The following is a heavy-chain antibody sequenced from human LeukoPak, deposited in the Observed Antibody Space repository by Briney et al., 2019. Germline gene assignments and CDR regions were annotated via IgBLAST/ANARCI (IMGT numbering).Heavy chain of an antibody. V-gene: IGHV3-33*08. D-gene: IGHD6-19*01. Sequence: GGSLRLSCAASGFTFSDYSMNWVRQAPGKGLEWVTVIWDDGTNKYHADSVRGRITISRDNSKNTLYLQMNTLRVDDTAVYYCARGLASSSGWYGVLDYWGQGTLVTVSS. J-gene: IGHJ4*02. CDR1: GFTFSDYS. CDR2: IWDDGTNK. CDR3: ARGLASSSGWYGVLDY.